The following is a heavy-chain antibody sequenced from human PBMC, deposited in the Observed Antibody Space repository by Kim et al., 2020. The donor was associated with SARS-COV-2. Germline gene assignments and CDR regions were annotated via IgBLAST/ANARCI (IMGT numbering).Heavy chain of an antibody. CDR3: ARDGPRYCSGGSCYPEYFQH. V-gene: IGHV6-1*01. Sequence: SQTLSLTCAISGDSVSSNSAAWNWIRQSPSRGLEWLGRTYYRSKWYNDYAVSVKSRITINPDTSKNQFSLQLNSVTPEDTAVYYCARDGPRYCSGGSCYPEYFQHWGQGTLVTVSS. CDR1: GDSVSSNSAA. J-gene: IGHJ1*01. D-gene: IGHD2-15*01. CDR2: TYYRSKWYN.